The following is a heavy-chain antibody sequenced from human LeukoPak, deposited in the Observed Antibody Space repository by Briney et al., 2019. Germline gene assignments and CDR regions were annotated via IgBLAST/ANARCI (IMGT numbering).Heavy chain of an antibody. V-gene: IGHV3-23*01. CDR2: INGSGGST. CDR1: GFTFSSYA. Sequence: GGSLRLSCAASGFTFSSYAMSWVRQAPGKGLEWVSAINGSGGSTYYADSVKGRFTISRDNSKNTLYLQMNSLRAEDTAVYYCAKAPYGSGSYFEYYFDYWGQGTLVTVSS. D-gene: IGHD3-10*01. J-gene: IGHJ4*02. CDR3: AKAPYGSGSYFEYYFDY.